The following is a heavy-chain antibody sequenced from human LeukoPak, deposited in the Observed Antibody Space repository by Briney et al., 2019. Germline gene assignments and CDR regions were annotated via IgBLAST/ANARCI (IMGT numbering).Heavy chain of an antibody. V-gene: IGHV3-48*03. CDR1: GFTFSSYE. D-gene: IGHD6-19*01. J-gene: IGHJ5*02. CDR3: ARGAGYSSGWYPGWFDP. CDR2: ISSSGSTI. Sequence: PGGSLRLSCAASGFTFSSYEMNWVPQAPGKGLVGVSYISSSGSTIYYADSVKGRFTISRDNAKNSLYLQMNSLRAEDTAVYYCARGAGYSSGWYPGWFDPWGQGTLVTVSS.